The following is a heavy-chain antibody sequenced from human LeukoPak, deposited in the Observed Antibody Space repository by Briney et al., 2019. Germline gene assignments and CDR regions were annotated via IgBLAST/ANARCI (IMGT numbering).Heavy chain of an antibody. D-gene: IGHD2-15*01. CDR2: IYHSGST. CDR3: ARDLYCSGGSCYRWFDP. CDR1: GYSISSGYY. J-gene: IGHJ5*02. V-gene: IGHV4-38-2*02. Sequence: SEALSLTCTVSGYSISSGYYWGWIRQPPGKGLEWIGSIYHSGSTYYNPSLKSRVTISVDSSKNQFSLKLSSVTAADTAVYYCARDLYCSGGSCYRWFDPWGQGTLVTVSS.